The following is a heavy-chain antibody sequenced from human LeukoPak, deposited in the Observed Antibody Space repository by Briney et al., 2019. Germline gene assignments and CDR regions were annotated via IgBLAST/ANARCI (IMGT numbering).Heavy chain of an antibody. CDR1: GFTFSSYS. CDR2: IWDDGTLK. D-gene: IGHD3-22*01. V-gene: IGHV3-33*08. Sequence: PGGSLRLSCAASGFTFSSYSMNWVRQAPGKGLEWAAVIWDDGTLKYYSDSVKGRFNISRDKSKKMLYLEMNSLRAEDTALYFCARANQYDGTGHPHASDIWGQGTMVYVSS. CDR3: ARANQYDGTGHPHASDI. J-gene: IGHJ3*02.